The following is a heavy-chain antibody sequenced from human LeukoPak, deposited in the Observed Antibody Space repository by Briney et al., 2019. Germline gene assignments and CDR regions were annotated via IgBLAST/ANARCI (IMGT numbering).Heavy chain of an antibody. CDR3: ARDSGTTGEVKFDP. V-gene: IGHV4-4*07. CDR1: GGSIDSY. Sequence: PSETLSLTCTASGGSIDSYWSWIRQPAGKGLEWIGRISGSGTITYNPALQSRLSISLDTSKNQFSLKLMSVTAADTAVYFCARDSGTTGEVKFDPWGQGTLVTVSS. J-gene: IGHJ5*02. D-gene: IGHD3-10*01. CDR2: ISGSGTI.